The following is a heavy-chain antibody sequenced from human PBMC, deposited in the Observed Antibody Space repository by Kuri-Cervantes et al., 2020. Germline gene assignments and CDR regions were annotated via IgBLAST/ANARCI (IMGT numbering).Heavy chain of an antibody. CDR2: INWNGGST. Sequence: GESLKISCAASGFTFDDYGMSWVRQAPGKGLEWVSGINWNGGSTGYADSVKGRFTISRDNAKNSLYLQMNSLRAEDTALYYCARVNWANWFDSWGQGTLVTVSS. V-gene: IGHV3-20*04. J-gene: IGHJ5*01. CDR3: ARVNWANWFDS. D-gene: IGHD7-27*01. CDR1: GFTFDDYG.